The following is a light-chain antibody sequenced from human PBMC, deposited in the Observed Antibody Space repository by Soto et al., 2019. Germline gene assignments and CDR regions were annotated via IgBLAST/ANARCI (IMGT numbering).Light chain of an antibody. J-gene: IGKJ3*01. CDR3: QQLFIYPPT. V-gene: IGKV1-5*01. Sequence: DIQMTQSPSTLSASIGDRVTITCRASQSISNWLAWYQQKPGKAPQLLIYGASTLQSGVPSRFSGSGSGTHFTLTVSSLQPEDFATYYCQQLFIYPPTFGPGTKVDI. CDR1: QSISNW. CDR2: GAS.